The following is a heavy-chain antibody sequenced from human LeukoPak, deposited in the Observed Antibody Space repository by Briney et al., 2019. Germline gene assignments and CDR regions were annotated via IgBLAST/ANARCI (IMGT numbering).Heavy chain of an antibody. CDR2: IYYSGTT. D-gene: IGHD3-22*01. Sequence: SETLSLTCSVSGGSISTYYWSWIRQPPGKGLEWIGCIYYSGTTNYNPSLKSRVTISVDTSKNQFSLMLSSVTAADTAVYYCARGYYDSRGSPIYYYMDVWGKGTTVTVSS. CDR3: ARGYYDSRGSPIYYYMDV. CDR1: GGSISTYY. V-gene: IGHV4-59*01. J-gene: IGHJ6*03.